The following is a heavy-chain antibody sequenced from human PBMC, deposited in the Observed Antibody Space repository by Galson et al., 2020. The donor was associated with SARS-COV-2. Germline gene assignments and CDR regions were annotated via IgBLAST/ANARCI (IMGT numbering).Heavy chain of an antibody. J-gene: IGHJ5*02. Sequence: SETLSLTCTVSDDSLTGYYWTWIRQPPGKGLEWIGYIYYTGSTNYNPSLKSRVTISVETSKNKFSLKLTSVTAADTAVYYCARAGSNWYRVVWFDPWGQGTLVTVSS. V-gene: IGHV4-59*13. D-gene: IGHD6-13*01. CDR3: ARAGSNWYRVVWFDP. CDR2: IYYTGST. CDR1: DDSLTGYY.